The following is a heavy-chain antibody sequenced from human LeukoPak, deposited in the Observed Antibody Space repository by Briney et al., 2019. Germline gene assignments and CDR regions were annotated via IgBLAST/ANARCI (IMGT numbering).Heavy chain of an antibody. V-gene: IGHV3-48*02. CDR2: INSGSSTI. Sequence: GGSLRLSCAASGFTVSSNYMSWVRQAPGKGLEWVAYINSGSSTIYYADSVKGRFTISRDNAKNSLYLQMNSLRDEDTAVYYCASVLLSGNGKNYFDYWGQGTLVTVSS. CDR3: ASVLLSGNGKNYFDY. D-gene: IGHD1-20*01. CDR1: GFTVSSNY. J-gene: IGHJ4*02.